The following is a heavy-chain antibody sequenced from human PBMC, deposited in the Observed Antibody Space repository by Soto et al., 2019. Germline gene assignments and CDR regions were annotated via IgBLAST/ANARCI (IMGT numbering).Heavy chain of an antibody. Sequence: SETLSLTCPVSGASINNFVYYWGWIRQPPGKGLEWIGTVYYNENTYYNPSLKSRVAISVDTAKNQFSLNLRSVTAADTAIYFCARRERYYGSPGWFDPWGQGTLVTVSS. D-gene: IGHD3-10*01. J-gene: IGHJ5*01. CDR1: GASINNFVYY. CDR2: VYYNENT. CDR3: ARRERYYGSPGWFDP. V-gene: IGHV4-39*01.